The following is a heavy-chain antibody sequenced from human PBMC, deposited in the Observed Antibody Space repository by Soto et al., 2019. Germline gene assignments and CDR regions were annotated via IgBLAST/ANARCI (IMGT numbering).Heavy chain of an antibody. Sequence: EVQLVESGGGLVQPGGSLRLSCAASGFTFSSYWMSWVRQAPGKGLEWVANIKQDGSEKYYVDSVKGRFTISRDNAKNSRYVKMTRLRAEDTAVYYCARDTLLFARYGVGGSDFDYWGQGTLVTVS. CDR3: ARDTLLFARYGVGGSDFDY. CDR1: GFTFSSYW. J-gene: IGHJ4*02. CDR2: IKQDGSEK. D-gene: IGHD1-26*01. V-gene: IGHV3-7*04.